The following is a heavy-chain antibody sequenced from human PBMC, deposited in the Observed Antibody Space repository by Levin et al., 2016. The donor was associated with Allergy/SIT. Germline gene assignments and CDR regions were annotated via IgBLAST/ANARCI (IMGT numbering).Heavy chain of an antibody. V-gene: IGHV3-7*01. CDR3: ARVGLYYDSSVILYYGMDV. Sequence: GESLKISCAASGFTFSSYWMSWVRQAPGKGLEWVANIKQDGSEKYYVDSVKGRFTISRDNAKNSLYLQMNSLRAEDTAVYYCARVGLYYDSSVILYYGMDVWGQGTTVTVSS. J-gene: IGHJ6*02. CDR1: GFTFSSYW. D-gene: IGHD3-22*01. CDR2: IKQDGSEK.